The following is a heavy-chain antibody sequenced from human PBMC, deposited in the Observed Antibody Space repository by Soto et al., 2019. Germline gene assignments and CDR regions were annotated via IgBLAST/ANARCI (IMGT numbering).Heavy chain of an antibody. D-gene: IGHD6-19*01. CDR1: GYTFTSYG. CDR2: ISAYNGNT. V-gene: IGHV1-18*01. Sequence: ASVKVSCKASGYTFTSYGISWVRQAPGQGLEWMGWISAYNGNTNYAQKLQGRVTMTTDTSTSTAYMELRSLRSDDTAVYYCATLNLKQWLVRRAYYYGMDVWGQGTTVTVSS. CDR3: ATLNLKQWLVRRAYYYGMDV. J-gene: IGHJ6*02.